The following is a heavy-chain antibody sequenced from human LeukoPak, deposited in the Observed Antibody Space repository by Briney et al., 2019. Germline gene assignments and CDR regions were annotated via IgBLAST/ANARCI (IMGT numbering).Heavy chain of an antibody. CDR2: IYYSGST. CDR1: GVSISSYY. Sequence: SETLSLTCTVSGVSISSYYWSWIRQPPGKGLEWIGYIYYSGSTNYNPSLKSRVTISVDTSKNQFSLKLSSVTAADTAVYYCARSGSSWYQDWGQGTLVTVSS. D-gene: IGHD6-13*01. CDR3: ARSGSSWYQD. J-gene: IGHJ4*02. V-gene: IGHV4-59*01.